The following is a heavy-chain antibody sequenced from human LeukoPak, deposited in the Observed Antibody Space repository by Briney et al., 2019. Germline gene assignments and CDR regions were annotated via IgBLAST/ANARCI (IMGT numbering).Heavy chain of an antibody. D-gene: IGHD1-26*01. Sequence: GGSLRLSYAASGFSFSSYNVNWVRQTPGKGLEWVSSITSSSTYTFYADSVKGRFTISRDNARNSLYLQMNSLRAEDTAVYYCARDPYSGTYGDTYYYYMDVWGKGTTVTISS. CDR1: GFSFSSYN. CDR3: ARDPYSGTYGDTYYYYMDV. J-gene: IGHJ6*03. CDR2: ITSSSTYT. V-gene: IGHV3-21*01.